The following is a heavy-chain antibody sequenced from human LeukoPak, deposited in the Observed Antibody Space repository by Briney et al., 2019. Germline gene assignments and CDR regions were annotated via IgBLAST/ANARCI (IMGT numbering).Heavy chain of an antibody. CDR3: ARDSKVTIFGVGIRQFDYYGMDV. V-gene: IGHV3-7*01. CDR1: GFTFSSYW. Sequence: PGGSLRLSCTASGFTFSSYWVSWVRQAPGKGLEWVANIKEDGSEQNYVDSVKSRFTISRDNAKDSLYLQMISLRAEDTAVYFCARDSKVTIFGVGIRQFDYYGMDVWGQGTTVTVSS. CDR2: IKEDGSEQ. J-gene: IGHJ6*02. D-gene: IGHD3-3*01.